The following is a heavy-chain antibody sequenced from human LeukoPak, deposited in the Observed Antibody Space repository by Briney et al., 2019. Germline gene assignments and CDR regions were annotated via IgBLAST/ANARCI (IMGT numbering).Heavy chain of an antibody. CDR3: AKDMGAAWGYYFDY. J-gene: IGHJ4*02. CDR2: ISWDGGST. CDR1: GFTFDDYT. Sequence: TGESLRLSCAASGFTFDDYTMHWVRQAPGKGLEWVSLISWDGGSTYYADSVKGRFTISRDNSKNSLYLQMNSLRTEDTALYYCAKDMGAAWGYYFDYWGQGTLVTVSS. V-gene: IGHV3-43*01. D-gene: IGHD3-16*01.